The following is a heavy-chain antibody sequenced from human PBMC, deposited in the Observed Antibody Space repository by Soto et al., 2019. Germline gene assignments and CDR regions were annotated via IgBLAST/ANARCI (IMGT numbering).Heavy chain of an antibody. D-gene: IGHD1-26*01. CDR2: IYYSGST. J-gene: IGHJ4*02. CDR3: ARLRSGSLYYFDY. V-gene: IGHV4-39*01. CDR1: GGSSSSSSYY. Sequence: QLQLQESGPGLVKPSETLSLTCTVSGGSSSSSSYYWGWIRQPPGKGLEWIGSIYYSGSTYYNPSLKSRVTISVDTSKNQFSLKLSSVTAADTAVYYCARLRSGSLYYFDYWGQGTLVTVSS.